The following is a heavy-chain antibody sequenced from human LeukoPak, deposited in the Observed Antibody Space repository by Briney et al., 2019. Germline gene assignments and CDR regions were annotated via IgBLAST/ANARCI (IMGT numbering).Heavy chain of an antibody. V-gene: IGHV3-30*04. CDR1: GFTFSSYP. D-gene: IGHD3-3*01. Sequence: GGSLRLSCAASGFTFSSYPMHWVRQAPGKGLEWVGVISYDGSDKTFADSVKGRFTISRDNSDNTHYLQMNSLTTEDTAVYYCARGAFGVVNNFDYWGQGTLVTVSS. CDR2: ISYDGSDK. J-gene: IGHJ4*02. CDR3: ARGAFGVVNNFDY.